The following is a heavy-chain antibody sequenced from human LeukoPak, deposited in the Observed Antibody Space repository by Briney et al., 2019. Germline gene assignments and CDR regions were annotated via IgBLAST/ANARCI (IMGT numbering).Heavy chain of an antibody. CDR2: ISGTSIYI. J-gene: IGHJ4*02. Sequence: EWFSFISGTSIYIYYAESVKGRFTISRDNAESSLYLQMNSLRAEDTAVYYCASGVVSAYWGQGTLVTVSS. V-gene: IGHV3-21*01. D-gene: IGHD3-3*01. CDR3: ASGVVSAY.